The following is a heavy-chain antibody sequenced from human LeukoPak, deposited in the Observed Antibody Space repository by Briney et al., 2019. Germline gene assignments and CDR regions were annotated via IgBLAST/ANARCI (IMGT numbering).Heavy chain of an antibody. J-gene: IGHJ6*02. V-gene: IGHV4-4*07. CDR1: GGSMSNYY. CDR3: ARDCSSAGCYSPSLDV. D-gene: IGHD2-2*01. Sequence: TSETLSLTCTVSGGSMSNYYWYWIRQPAGMGLEWIGRIHTSGSTNYNSSLKSRVIISVDTSKNQFSLKLNSVTAADTAVYYCARDCSSAGCYSPSLDVWGQGTTVTVSS. CDR2: IHTSGST.